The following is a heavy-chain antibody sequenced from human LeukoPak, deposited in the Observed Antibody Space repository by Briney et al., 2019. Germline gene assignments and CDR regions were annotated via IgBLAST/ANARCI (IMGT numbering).Heavy chain of an antibody. J-gene: IGHJ5*02. CDR2: INHSGST. Sequence: SETLSLTCAVYGGSFSGYYWSWIRQPPGKGLEWIGEINHSGSTNYNPSLKSRVTISVDTSKNQFSLKLSSVTAADTAVYYCARRLRRIAAASGFDPWGQGTLVTVSS. D-gene: IGHD6-13*01. CDR1: GGSFSGYY. V-gene: IGHV4-34*01. CDR3: ARRLRRIAAASGFDP.